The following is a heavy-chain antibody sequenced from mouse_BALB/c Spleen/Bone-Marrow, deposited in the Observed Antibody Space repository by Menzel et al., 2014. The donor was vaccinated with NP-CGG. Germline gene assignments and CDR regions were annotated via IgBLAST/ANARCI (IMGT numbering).Heavy chain of an antibody. CDR1: GYTFTSYY. Sequence: QVQLQQSGAELVKPGASVKLSCKASGYTFTSYYMYWVKRRPGQGLEWIGEINPSNGGTNFNEKFKSRATLTVDKSSSTAYMQLSSLTSEDSAVYYCTRGRTWDFDYWGQGTTLTAPS. J-gene: IGHJ2*01. CDR3: TRGRTWDFDY. D-gene: IGHD4-1*01. V-gene: IGHV1S81*02. CDR2: INPSNGGT.